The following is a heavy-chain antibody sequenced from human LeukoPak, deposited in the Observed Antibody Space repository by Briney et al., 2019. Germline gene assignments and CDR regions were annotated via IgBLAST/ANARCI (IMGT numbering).Heavy chain of an antibody. J-gene: IGHJ4*02. CDR1: GFTFSSYA. CDR2: ISGSGGST. D-gene: IGHD3-3*01. CDR3: AKVDDFWSGYQKTHDY. Sequence: GGSLRLSRAASGFTFSSYAMSWVRQAPGKGLEWVSAISGSGGSTYYADSVKGRFTISRDNSKNTLYLQMNSLRAEDTAVYYCAKVDDFWSGYQKTHDYWGQGTLVTVSS. V-gene: IGHV3-23*01.